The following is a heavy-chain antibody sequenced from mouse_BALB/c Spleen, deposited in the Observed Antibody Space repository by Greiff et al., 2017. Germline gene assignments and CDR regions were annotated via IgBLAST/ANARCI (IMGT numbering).Heavy chain of an antibody. CDR1: GFNIKDTY. CDR3: ARWTVDY. J-gene: IGHJ2*01. Sequence: EVQRVESGAELVKPGASVKLSCTASGFNIKDTYMHWVKQRPEQGLEWIGRIDPANGNTKYDPKFQGKATITADTSSNTAYLQLSSLTSEDTAVYYCARWTVDYWGQGTTLTVSS. V-gene: IGHV14-3*02. CDR2: IDPANGNT.